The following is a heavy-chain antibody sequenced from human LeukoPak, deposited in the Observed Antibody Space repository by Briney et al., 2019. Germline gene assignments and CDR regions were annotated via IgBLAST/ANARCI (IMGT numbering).Heavy chain of an antibody. V-gene: IGHV4-30-4*07. Sequence: SETLSLTCAVSGGSISSGGYSWSWIRQPPGKGLEWIGYISFTGSTYYNPSLKSRLTMSIDTSKNQFSLRLTSVTAADTAVYYCARVDKGNYHYMDVWGKGTTLIVSS. CDR1: GGSISSGGYS. D-gene: IGHD3-22*01. J-gene: IGHJ6*03. CDR3: ARVDKGNYHYMDV. CDR2: ISFTGST.